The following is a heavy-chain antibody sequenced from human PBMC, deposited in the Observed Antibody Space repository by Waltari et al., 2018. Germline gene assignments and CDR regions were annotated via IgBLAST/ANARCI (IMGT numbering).Heavy chain of an antibody. V-gene: IGHV3-23*04. CDR3: SKDPLRDTYYGFVY. D-gene: IGHD3-22*01. Sequence: DVEAVESGGGLVQPGGSLRRSCAASGFTFGTSGMAWVRQAPGKGLEWVSSITSTGDDTYYADSVKGRFAISRDNSKSTLYLQMSGLRVEDTAMYYCSKDPLRDTYYGFVYLGQGIQVTVSS. J-gene: IGHJ4*02. CDR1: GFTFGTSG. CDR2: ITSTGDDT.